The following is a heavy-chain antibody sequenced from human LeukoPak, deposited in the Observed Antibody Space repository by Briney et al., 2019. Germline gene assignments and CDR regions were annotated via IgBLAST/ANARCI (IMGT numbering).Heavy chain of an antibody. CDR3: AKDRGDH. J-gene: IGHJ4*02. CDR1: GFTFSSYG. Sequence: GGSLRLSCAASGFTFSSYGMHWVRQAPGKGLEWVAVISYDGSNKYYADSVKGRFTISRDNSKNTLYLQMNSLRAEDTAVYYCAKDRGDHWGQGTLVTVSS. CDR2: ISYDGSNK. V-gene: IGHV3-30*18.